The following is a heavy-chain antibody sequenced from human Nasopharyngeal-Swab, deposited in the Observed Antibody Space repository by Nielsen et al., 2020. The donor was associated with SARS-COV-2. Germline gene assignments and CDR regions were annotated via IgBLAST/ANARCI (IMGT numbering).Heavy chain of an antibody. Sequence: VRQAPGKGLEWVAVISYDGSNKYYADSVKSRFTISRDNSKNTLYLQMNSLRAEDTAVYYCAKDRGYSSSWYIFDYWGQGTLVTVSS. CDR2: ISYDGSNK. D-gene: IGHD6-13*01. J-gene: IGHJ4*02. CDR3: AKDRGYSSSWYIFDY. V-gene: IGHV3-30*18.